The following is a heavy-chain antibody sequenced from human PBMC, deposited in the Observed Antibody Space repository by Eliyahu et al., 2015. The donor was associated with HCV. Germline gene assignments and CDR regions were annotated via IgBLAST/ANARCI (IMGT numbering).Heavy chain of an antibody. V-gene: IGHV1-69*06. Sequence: QVQLVQSGAEVKKPGSSVKVSCKASGGTFSSYAISWVRQAPGQGLEWMGGSIPIFGTANYAQKFQGRVTITADKSTSTAYMELSSLRSEDTAVYYCARGCYYYGSGSYYNSVFDAFDIWGQGTMVTVSS. D-gene: IGHD3-10*01. J-gene: IGHJ3*02. CDR1: GGTFSSYA. CDR2: SIPIFGTA. CDR3: ARGCYYYGSGSYYNSVFDAFDI.